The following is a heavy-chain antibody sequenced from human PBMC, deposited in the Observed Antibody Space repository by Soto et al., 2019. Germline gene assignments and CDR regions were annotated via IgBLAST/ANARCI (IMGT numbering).Heavy chain of an antibody. Sequence: PGGSLRLSCAASGFIFSSYAMSWVRQAPGKGLEWVSVISGSGGSTYYADSVKGRFTISRDNSKNTLYLQMNSLRAEDTAVYYCASGGMSVYYYGMDVWGQGTTVTVSS. CDR3: ASGGMSVYYYGMDV. J-gene: IGHJ6*02. CDR1: GFIFSSYA. CDR2: ISGSGGST. D-gene: IGHD3-16*01. V-gene: IGHV3-23*01.